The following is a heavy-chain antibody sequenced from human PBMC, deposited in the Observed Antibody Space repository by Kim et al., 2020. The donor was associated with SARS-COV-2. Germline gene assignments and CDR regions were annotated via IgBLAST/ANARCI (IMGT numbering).Heavy chain of an antibody. CDR2: INPSGGST. D-gene: IGHD5-12*01. CDR3: ARTFWGDGYNFPFDY. Sequence: ASVKVSCKASGYTFTSYYMHWVRQAPGQGLEWMGIINPSGGSTSYAQKFQGRVTMTRDTSTSTVYMELSSLRSEDTAVYYCARTFWGDGYNFPFDYWGQGTLVTVSS. V-gene: IGHV1-46*01. CDR1: GYTFTSYY. J-gene: IGHJ4*02.